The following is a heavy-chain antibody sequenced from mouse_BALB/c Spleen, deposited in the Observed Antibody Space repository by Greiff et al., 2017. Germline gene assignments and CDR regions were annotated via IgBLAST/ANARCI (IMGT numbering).Heavy chain of an antibody. CDR1: GYAFTNYL. CDR2: INPGSGGT. Sequence: VQLQQSGAELVRPGTSVKVSCKASGYAFTNYLIEWVKQRPGQGLEWIGVINPGSGGTNYNEKFKGKATLTADKSSSTAYMQLSSLTSDDSAVYFCARSYDGYYVWGQGTTLTVSS. CDR3: ARSYDGYYV. J-gene: IGHJ2*01. V-gene: IGHV1-54*01. D-gene: IGHD2-3*01.